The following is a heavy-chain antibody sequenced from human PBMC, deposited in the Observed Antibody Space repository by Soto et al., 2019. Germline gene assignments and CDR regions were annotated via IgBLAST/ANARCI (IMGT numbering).Heavy chain of an antibody. CDR3: ERPLRGYGDTNGGFDAVDI. Sequence: QLQLQESGPGLVKPSETLSLTCTVSGGSISSSSYYWGWIRQPPGKGLEWIGSIYYSGSTYYNPSLKRRVSISVDTYKNQFSLKLSSVTDADTVVYYCERPLRGYGDTNGGFDAVDIWGQGTMVTVSS. D-gene: IGHD4-17*01. J-gene: IGHJ3*02. CDR2: IYYSGST. V-gene: IGHV4-39*01. CDR1: GGSISSSSYY.